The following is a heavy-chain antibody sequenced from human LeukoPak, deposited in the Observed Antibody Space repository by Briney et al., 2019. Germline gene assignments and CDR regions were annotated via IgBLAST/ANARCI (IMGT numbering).Heavy chain of an antibody. CDR1: GYTFTSYY. CDR3: ARHAMVRGVNDAFDI. V-gene: IGHV1-46*01. CDR2: INPSGGST. J-gene: IGHJ3*02. Sequence: ASVKVSCKASGYTFTSYYMHWVRQAPGQGLEWMGIINPSGGSTSYAQKFQGRVTMTRDTSTSTVYMELSSLRSEDTAVYYCARHAMVRGVNDAFDIWGQGTMVTVSS. D-gene: IGHD3-10*01.